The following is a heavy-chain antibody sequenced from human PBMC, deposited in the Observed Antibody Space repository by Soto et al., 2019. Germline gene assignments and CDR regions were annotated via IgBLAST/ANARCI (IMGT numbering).Heavy chain of an antibody. CDR3: ASLVDLQYYGDYVS. V-gene: IGHV4-31*03. CDR2: IYYSGST. CDR1: GGSISSGGYY. J-gene: IGHJ4*02. Sequence: SETLSLTCTFSGGSISSGGYYWSWIRQHPGTGLEWIGYIYYSGSTYYNPSLKSRVTISVDTSKNQFSLKLSSVTAADTAVYYCASLVDLQYYGDYVSWGQGTLVTVSS. D-gene: IGHD4-17*01.